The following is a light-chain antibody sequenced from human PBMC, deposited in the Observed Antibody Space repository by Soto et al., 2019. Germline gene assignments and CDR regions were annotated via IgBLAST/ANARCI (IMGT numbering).Light chain of an antibody. Sequence: EIGLTQSPATLSFSPGERATLSCRAIQSVSSSYLAWYQQKPGQAPRLLIYGASSRATGIPDRFSGSGSGTDFTLTISRLEPEDFAVYYCQQYGSSPTWTFGQGTKVDIK. CDR1: QSVSSSY. V-gene: IGKV3-20*01. CDR2: GAS. CDR3: QQYGSSPTWT. J-gene: IGKJ1*01.